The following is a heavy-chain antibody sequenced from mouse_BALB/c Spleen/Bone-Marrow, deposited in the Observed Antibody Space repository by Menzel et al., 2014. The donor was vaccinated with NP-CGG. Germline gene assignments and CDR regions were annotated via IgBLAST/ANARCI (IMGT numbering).Heavy chain of an antibody. Sequence: QVQLQQSGAELVRPGTSVKVSCKASGYAFTNYLIEWVKQKPGQGLEWIGVINPGSGGTNYNEKFKGKATLTADKSSSTAYMQLSSLTSDDSAVYSCARDGDYDEGYAMDYWGQGTSVTVSS. J-gene: IGHJ4*01. CDR1: GYAFTNYL. CDR3: ARDGDYDEGYAMDY. CDR2: INPGSGGT. V-gene: IGHV1-54*01. D-gene: IGHD2-4*01.